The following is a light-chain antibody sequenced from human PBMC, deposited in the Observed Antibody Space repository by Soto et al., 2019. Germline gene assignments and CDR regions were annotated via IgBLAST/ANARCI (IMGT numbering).Light chain of an antibody. CDR1: SSDVGGYNY. CDR2: EVT. Sequence: QSALTQPPSASGSPGQSVTISCTGTSSDVGGYNYVSWYQQYPGRAPKLMIYEVTKRPSGVPDRFSGSKSGNTASLTVSGLQAADEDDYYCSSYAASNNSYFVFGGGTKLTVL. V-gene: IGLV2-8*01. J-gene: IGLJ3*02. CDR3: SSYAASNNSYFV.